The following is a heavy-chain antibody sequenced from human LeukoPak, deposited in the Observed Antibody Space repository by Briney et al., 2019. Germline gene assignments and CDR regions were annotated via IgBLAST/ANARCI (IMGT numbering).Heavy chain of an antibody. CDR3: ARAQTLFWEFDGFDI. J-gene: IGHJ3*02. CDR2: MTVTNKI. CDR1: GFTFSSHS. V-gene: IGHV3-69-1*01. Sequence: GGSLTLSCAASGFTFSSHSINWVRQAPGKGLEWIATMTVTNKIYYADSVKGRFTISRYNAENSVYLQMNSLRDENTAVYSCARAQTLFWEFDGFDIWGRGTKVTVSS. D-gene: IGHD3-3*01.